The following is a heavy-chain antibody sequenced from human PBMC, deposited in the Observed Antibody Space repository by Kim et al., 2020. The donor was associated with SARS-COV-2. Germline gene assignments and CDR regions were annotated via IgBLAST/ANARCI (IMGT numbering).Heavy chain of an antibody. CDR3: ARVRGYGDLWGAGDTYYYYYGMDV. Sequence: SETLSLTCTVSGGSISSYYWSWIRQPPGKGLEWIGYIYYSGSTNYNPSLKSRVTISVDTSKNLFSLKLSSVTAADTAVYYCARVRGYGDLWGAGDTYYYYYGMDVWGQGTTVTVSS. CDR2: IYYSGST. V-gene: IGHV4-59*01. J-gene: IGHJ6*02. CDR1: GGSISSYY. D-gene: IGHD4-17*01.